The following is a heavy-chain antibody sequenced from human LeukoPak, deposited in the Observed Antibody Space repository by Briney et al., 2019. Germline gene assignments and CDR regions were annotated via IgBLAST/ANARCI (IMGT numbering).Heavy chain of an antibody. CDR1: GSTFSSYN. CDR2: ISSGSGYM. V-gene: IGHV3-21*03. Sequence: GGSLRLSCAASGSTFSSYNMNWVRQAPGKGLEWVSSISSGSGYMYYEDSVKGRFTISRDNAKDSLYLQMNSLRAEDTAVYYCARAGLYSGSGLDYWGQGTLVTVSS. D-gene: IGHD5-12*01. CDR3: ARAGLYSGSGLDY. J-gene: IGHJ4*02.